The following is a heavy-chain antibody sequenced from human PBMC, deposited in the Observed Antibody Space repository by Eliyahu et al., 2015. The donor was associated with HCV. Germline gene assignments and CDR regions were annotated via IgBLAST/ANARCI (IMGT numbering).Heavy chain of an antibody. J-gene: IGHJ4*02. D-gene: IGHD5-24*01. CDR2: IIPIFGTA. CDR1: GGTFSKYA. V-gene: IGHV1-69*01. CDR3: ARDMGQGSDGYNPY. Sequence: QVQLVQSGAEVKKPGSSVKVSCKASGGTFSKYAISWVRQAPGQGLEWMGGIIPIFGTANYAQKFQGRVTITADESTNTVYMELHSLRSEDTAVYYCARDMGQGSDGYNPYWGQGTLVTVSS.